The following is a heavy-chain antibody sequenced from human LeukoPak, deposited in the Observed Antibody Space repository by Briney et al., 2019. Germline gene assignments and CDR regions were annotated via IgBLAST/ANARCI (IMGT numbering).Heavy chain of an antibody. CDR2: ISGSGGST. D-gene: IGHD6-19*01. J-gene: IGHJ3*02. Sequence: GGSLRLSCAASGFTFSSYAMSWVRQAPGKGLEWVSAISGSGGSTYYADSVKGRFTISRDNSKDTLYLQMNSLRAEDTAVYYCARGRYSSGWYGGAFDIWGQGTMVTVSS. V-gene: IGHV3-23*01. CDR1: GFTFSSYA. CDR3: ARGRYSSGWYGGAFDI.